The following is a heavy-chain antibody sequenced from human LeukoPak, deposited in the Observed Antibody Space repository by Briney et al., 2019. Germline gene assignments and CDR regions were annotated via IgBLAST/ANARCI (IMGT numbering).Heavy chain of an antibody. CDR1: GYTFTSYG. CDR2: ISAYNGNT. CDR3: ARDAYCSSTSCYTGGWFDP. Sequence: ASVKVSCKASGYTFTSYGISWVRQAPGQGLEWMGWISAYNGNTNYAQKLQGRVTMTTDTSTSTAYMELSSLRSEDTAVYYCARDAYCSSTSCYTGGWFDPWGQGTLVTVSS. J-gene: IGHJ5*02. V-gene: IGHV1-18*01. D-gene: IGHD2-2*02.